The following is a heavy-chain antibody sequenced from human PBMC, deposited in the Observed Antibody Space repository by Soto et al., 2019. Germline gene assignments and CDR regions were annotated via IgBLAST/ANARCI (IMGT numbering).Heavy chain of an antibody. D-gene: IGHD6-6*01. CDR3: ARDLLGSSSY. Sequence: GGSLRLSCAASGFTVSTKYMSWVRQAPGKGLEWVSLIQSGGTTYYADSVRGRFTISRDSSENTLHLQMDGLRAEDTAVYYCARDLLGSSSYWGQGTLVTVSS. V-gene: IGHV3-66*01. CDR1: GFTVSTKY. CDR2: IQSGGTT. J-gene: IGHJ4*02.